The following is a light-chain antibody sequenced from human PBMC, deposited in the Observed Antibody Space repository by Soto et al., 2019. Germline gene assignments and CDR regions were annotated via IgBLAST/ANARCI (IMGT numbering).Light chain of an antibody. CDR1: HDIRNS. CDR3: QQYDNLPLT. V-gene: IGKV1-33*01. CDR2: DAS. J-gene: IGKJ4*01. Sequence: IQMTQSPSSLSASIGDRVTISCRASHDIRNSLNWYQQTPGKPPKLLISDASNLELGVPSKFSGTGFGTDFSLTIINLQPEDIATYYCQQYDNLPLTLGGGTKVDIK.